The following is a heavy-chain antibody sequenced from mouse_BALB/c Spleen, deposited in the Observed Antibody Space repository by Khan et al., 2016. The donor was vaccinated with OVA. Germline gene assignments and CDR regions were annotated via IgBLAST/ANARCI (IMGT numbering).Heavy chain of an antibody. Sequence: QIQLVQSGPELKKPGETVKISCKASGYTFTNYGMNWVKQAPGKGLKWMGWINTYTGEPTYADDFKGRFAFSLETSASTASIQINNLKNEDTATYSCARGGDGNYVGGVDYWGQGTSVTVSS. D-gene: IGHD2-1*01. CDR1: GYTFTNYG. CDR3: ARGGDGNYVGGVDY. CDR2: INTYTGEP. J-gene: IGHJ4*01. V-gene: IGHV9-3-1*01.